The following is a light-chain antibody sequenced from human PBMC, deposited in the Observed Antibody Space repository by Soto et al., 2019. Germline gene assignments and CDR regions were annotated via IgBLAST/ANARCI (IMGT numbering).Light chain of an antibody. CDR1: QSLLHITGETF. V-gene: IGKV2D-29*01. CDR3: QQYNSYPYT. Sequence: DVVMTQTPLSLSVAPGQPASISCKSSQSLLHITGETFLFWYLQKPGQPPQLLIYEVSTRVSGVPDRFSGSGSRTDFTLTISSLQPDDFATYYCQQYNSYPYTFGQGTKLEIK. CDR2: EVS. J-gene: IGKJ2*01.